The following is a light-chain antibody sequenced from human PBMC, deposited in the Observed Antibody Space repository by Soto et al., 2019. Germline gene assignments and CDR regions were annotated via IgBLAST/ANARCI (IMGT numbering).Light chain of an antibody. CDR2: DDN. CDR1: GYTIGAGYD. CDR3: QSSDSSLSGSVV. V-gene: IGLV1-40*01. J-gene: IGLJ2*01. Sequence: QSVLTQPPPVFGAPGQRVTIPSAGGGYTIGAGYDVNWYQQLPGRAPKLLIYDDNNRPSGVPDRFSGSKSATSASLAITGLQAEDEANYYCQSSDSSLSGSVVFGGGTKVTVL.